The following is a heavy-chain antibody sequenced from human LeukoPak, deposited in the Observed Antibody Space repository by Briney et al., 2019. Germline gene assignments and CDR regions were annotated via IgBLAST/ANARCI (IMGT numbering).Heavy chain of an antibody. D-gene: IGHD3-10*01. V-gene: IGHV3-23*01. CDR2: ISGSGSST. CDR1: GFTFSTYA. CDR3: AKDKVPYGSGSYYLFDY. J-gene: IGHJ4*02. Sequence: GGSLRLSCAASGFTFSTYAMSWVRQAPGKGLEWVSAISGSGSSTYYADSVKGRFTISRDNSKNTLHLQMNSLRAEDSAVYYCAKDKVPYGSGSYYLFDYWGQGTLVTVSS.